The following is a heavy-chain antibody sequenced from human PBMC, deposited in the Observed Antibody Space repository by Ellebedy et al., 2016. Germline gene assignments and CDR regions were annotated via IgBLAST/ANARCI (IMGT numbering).Heavy chain of an antibody. CDR1: GFSFNMYW. CDR3: ARPPVGAGGWFDY. Sequence: GESLKISXVVSGFSFNMYWMPWVRHAPGKGLEWVSRVNTDGTIVDFAGSVKGRFIVSRDNAKNTLYLHMNNLRVEDTALYYCARPPVGAGGWFDYWGQGLQVVVSS. V-gene: IGHV3-74*01. D-gene: IGHD6-19*01. J-gene: IGHJ4*02. CDR2: VNTDGTIV.